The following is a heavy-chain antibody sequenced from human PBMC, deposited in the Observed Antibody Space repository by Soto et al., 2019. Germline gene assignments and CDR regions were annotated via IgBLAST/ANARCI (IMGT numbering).Heavy chain of an antibody. J-gene: IGHJ4*01. D-gene: IGHD1-1*01. CDR2: VYYSGTA. V-gene: IGHV4-39*01. Sequence: QLQLRESGPGLVRPSETLSLTCLLSGDSMRRSDHYWAWIRQFPGKGLEWIGSVYYSGTAYHNPSLQRTVNISRDTSKNQFSLSLKSVNAADTATYDFARHGSFEQLVLSFAHWGRGILVSVPS. CDR1: GDSMRRSDHY. CDR3: ARHGSFEQLVLSFAH.